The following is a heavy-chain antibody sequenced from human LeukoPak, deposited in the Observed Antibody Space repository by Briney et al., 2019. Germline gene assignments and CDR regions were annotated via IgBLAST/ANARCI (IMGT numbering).Heavy chain of an antibody. V-gene: IGHV4-59*01. D-gene: IGHD3-3*01. CDR2: IYYSGST. CDR1: GGSISSYY. Sequence: SETLSLTCTVSGGSISSYYWSWIRQPPGKGLEWIGYIYYSGSTNYNPSLKSRVTISVDTSKNQFSLKLSSVTAADTAVYYCARSPLLNYDFWSNFDYWGQGTLVTVSS. J-gene: IGHJ4*02. CDR3: ARSPLLNYDFWSNFDY.